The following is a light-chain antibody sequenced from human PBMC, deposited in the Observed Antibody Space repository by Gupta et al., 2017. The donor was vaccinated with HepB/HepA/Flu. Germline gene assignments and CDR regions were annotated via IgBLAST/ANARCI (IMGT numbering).Light chain of an antibody. CDR3: VAWDDTRVGWV. CDR1: SSNIGTNF. CDR2: RSN. Sequence: QSVLTQPPSVSATPGPRVVISCSGSSSNIGTNFVYWYQHLPGAAPRPLIYRSNQRPSGVPERFSGSKSGTSASLAIGGLRAEDEADYYCVAWDDTRVGWVFGGGTRLTVL. V-gene: IGLV1-47*01. J-gene: IGLJ3*02.